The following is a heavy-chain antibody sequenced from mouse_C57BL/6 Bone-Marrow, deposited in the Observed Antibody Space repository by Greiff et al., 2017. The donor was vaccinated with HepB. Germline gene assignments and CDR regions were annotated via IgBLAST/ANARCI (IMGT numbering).Heavy chain of an antibody. J-gene: IGHJ4*01. CDR2: INPNNGGT. Sequence: EVQLQQPGPELVKPGASVKMSCKASGYTFTDYNMHWVKQSHGKSLEWIGYINPNNGGTSYNQKFKGKATLTVNKSSSTAYMELRSLTSEDSAVYYCARKELWSYFSDYWGQGTSVTVSS. CDR3: ARKELWSYFSDY. CDR1: GYTFTDYN. V-gene: IGHV1-22*01. D-gene: IGHD1-1*02.